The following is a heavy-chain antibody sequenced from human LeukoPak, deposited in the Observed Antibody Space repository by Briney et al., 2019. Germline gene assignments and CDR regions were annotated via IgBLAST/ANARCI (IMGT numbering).Heavy chain of an antibody. J-gene: IGHJ5*02. CDR2: IYYSGST. CDR3: ARADYSNSQSKYNWFDP. V-gene: IGHV4-31*03. Sequence: SQTLSLTCTVSGGSISSGGYYWSWIRQHPGNGLEWIGYIYYSGSTYYNPSLKSRVTISVDTSKNQFSLKLSSVTAADTAVYYCARADYSNSQSKYNWFDPWGQGTLVTVSS. CDR1: GGSISSGGYY. D-gene: IGHD4-11*01.